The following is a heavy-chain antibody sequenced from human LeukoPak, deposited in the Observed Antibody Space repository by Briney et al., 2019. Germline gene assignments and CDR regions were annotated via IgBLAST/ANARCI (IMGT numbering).Heavy chain of an antibody. CDR1: GYTFTNYN. D-gene: IGHD6-13*01. V-gene: IGHV1-8*03. Sequence: ASVKVSCKASGYTFTNYNINWVRQATGQGLEWIGWMNPNIGNTGYAQKFQGRVTITRNTSISTAYMELSSLRSEDTAVYYCAREGRSSWYQEGWFDPWGQGTLVTVSS. CDR2: MNPNIGNT. CDR3: AREGRSSWYQEGWFDP. J-gene: IGHJ5*02.